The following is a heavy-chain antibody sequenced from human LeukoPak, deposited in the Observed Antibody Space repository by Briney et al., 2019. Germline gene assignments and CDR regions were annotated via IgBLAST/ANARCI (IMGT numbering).Heavy chain of an antibody. CDR1: GFIFSNSA. CDR3: AKDTGWLQLLYYFDY. Sequence: GGSLRLSCAASGFIFSNSAMSWVRQAPGKGPEWVSSVNGNGDKTYYADSVKGRFTISRDNSKNTLYLQMNSLRAEDTAVYYCAKDTGWLQLLYYFDYWGQGTLVTVSS. J-gene: IGHJ4*02. V-gene: IGHV3-23*01. D-gene: IGHD5-24*01. CDR2: VNGNGDKT.